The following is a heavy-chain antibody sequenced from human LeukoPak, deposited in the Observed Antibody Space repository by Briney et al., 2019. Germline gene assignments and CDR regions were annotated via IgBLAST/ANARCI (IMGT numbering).Heavy chain of an antibody. CDR3: AREDYYYYYMDV. J-gene: IGHJ6*03. V-gene: IGHV4-39*06. CDR2: IYYSGDT. Sequence: PSETLSLTCTVSGGSISSSGHYWGWIRQPPGKGPEWIGSIYYSGDTHFNASLKSRATIPVDTSKNKFPLKLSFVTAADTAVYYCAREDYYYYYMDVWGKGTTVTVSS. CDR1: GGSISSSGHY.